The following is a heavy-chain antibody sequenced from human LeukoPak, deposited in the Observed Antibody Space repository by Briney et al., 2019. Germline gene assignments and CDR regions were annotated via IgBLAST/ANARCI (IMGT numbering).Heavy chain of an antibody. J-gene: IGHJ6*02. Sequence: GGSLRLSCAASGFIFSSYAMHWVRQAPGKGLEWVAVISYDGSNKYYADSVKGRFTISRDNSKNTLYLQMNSLRAEDTAVYYCARDRIVVVVAATLGYYYYYGMDVWGQGTTVTVSS. V-gene: IGHV3-30-3*01. CDR3: ARDRIVVVVAATLGYYYYYGMDV. CDR2: ISYDGSNK. D-gene: IGHD2-15*01. CDR1: GFIFSSYA.